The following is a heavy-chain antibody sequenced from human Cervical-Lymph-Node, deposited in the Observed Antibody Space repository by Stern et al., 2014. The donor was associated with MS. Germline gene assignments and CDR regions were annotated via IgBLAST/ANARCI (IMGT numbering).Heavy chain of an antibody. CDR3: ANPPPRRKWDDPNYGMDV. CDR1: GYTFTNNW. D-gene: IGHD1-1*01. Sequence: VQLVQSGAEVKKPGESLKISCKGSGYTFTNNWIAWVRQMPGKGLEWMGIIYPDDSDISYSPSLQGQVTISAEKSTSTTHLACSSRKAADSAVYYCANPPPRRKWDDPNYGMDVWGQGTTVTVSS. V-gene: IGHV5-51*03. J-gene: IGHJ6*02. CDR2: IYPDDSDI.